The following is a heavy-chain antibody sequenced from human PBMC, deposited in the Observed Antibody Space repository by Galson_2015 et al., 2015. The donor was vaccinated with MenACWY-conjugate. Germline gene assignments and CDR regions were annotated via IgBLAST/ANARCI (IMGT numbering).Heavy chain of an antibody. J-gene: IGHJ3*02. CDR1: GGSITSYY. D-gene: IGHD1-26*01. CDR2: VHHTGST. CDR3: ARWEASLNAFDI. V-gene: IGHV4-59*01. Sequence: ETLSLTCTVSGGSITSYYWNWIRQPPGKGLEWIGYVHHTGSTSYIPSLRSRVTMSVDTSNSHFSLKLSSVTAADTAVYYCARWEASLNAFDIWGRGTMVTVSS.